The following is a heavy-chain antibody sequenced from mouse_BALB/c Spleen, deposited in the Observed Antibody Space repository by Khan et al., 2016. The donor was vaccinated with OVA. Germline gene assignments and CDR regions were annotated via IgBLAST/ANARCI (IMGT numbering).Heavy chain of an antibody. CDR1: GYTFPSYT. CDR2: INPSNTYT. Sequence: QVQLKQSGAELARPGASVKMSCKASGYTFPSYTMHWVKQRPGQGLEWIGYINPSNTYTNYNQKFKDRATLTADKSSSTAYMQLSSLTSEDSAVXYCAREGAYYRSDGWFAYWGEGTLVTVSA. CDR3: AREGAYYRSDGWFAY. J-gene: IGHJ3*01. V-gene: IGHV1-4*01. D-gene: IGHD2-14*01.